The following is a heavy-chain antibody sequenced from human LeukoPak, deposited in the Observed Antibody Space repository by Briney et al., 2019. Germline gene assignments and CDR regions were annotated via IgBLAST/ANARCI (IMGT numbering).Heavy chain of an antibody. V-gene: IGHV1-8*03. D-gene: IGHD5-18*01. CDR3: ARGIQQGNWLDP. J-gene: IGHJ5*02. CDR1: GYTFTSYD. CDR2: MNPNSGNT. Sequence: GASVKVSCKASGYTFTSYDINWVRQATGQGLEWMGWMNPNSGNTGYAQKFQGRVTITRNTSISTAYMELTRLRSEDTAGYYCARGIQQGNWLDPWGQGTLVTVSS.